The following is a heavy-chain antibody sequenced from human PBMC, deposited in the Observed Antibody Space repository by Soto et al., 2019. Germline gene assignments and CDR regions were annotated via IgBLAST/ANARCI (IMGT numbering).Heavy chain of an antibody. D-gene: IGHD2-8*01. V-gene: IGHV4-59*02. J-gene: IGHJ4*02. CDR1: GASVSRYY. CDR2: LYSSGST. CDR3: ARRVSAYYDF. Sequence: QVQLQESGPGLVKPSETLSLTCTVSGASVSRYYVAWIRQSPGKGLEWIGLLYSSGSTNYNSSPKSRVTISVDTSKTQFSLRLSSVTAADTAVYYCARRVSAYYDFWGQGTRVTVSS.